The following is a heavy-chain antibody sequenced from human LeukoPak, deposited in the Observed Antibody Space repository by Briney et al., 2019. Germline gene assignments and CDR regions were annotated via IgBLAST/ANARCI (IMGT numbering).Heavy chain of an antibody. CDR1: GYTFTGYH. D-gene: IGHD1-26*01. CDR2: MNPKSGGT. CDR3: ARGFDSGSYSTNDY. Sequence: ASVKVSCKASGYTFTGYHMHWVRQAPGQGLEWMGWMNPKSGGTNYAQNLQGRVTMTRDTSISTAYMELNRLRSDDTAVYYCARGFDSGSYSTNDYWGQGTLVTVSS. J-gene: IGHJ4*02. V-gene: IGHV1-2*02.